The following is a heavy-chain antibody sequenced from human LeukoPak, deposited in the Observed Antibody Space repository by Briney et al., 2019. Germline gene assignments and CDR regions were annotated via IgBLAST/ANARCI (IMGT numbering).Heavy chain of an antibody. Sequence: PGGSLRLSCAASGFTFSSHAMSWVRQAPGKGLEWVSAISGSGGSTYYADSVKGRFTISRDNSKNTLYLQMNSLRAEDTAVYYCAKVGDDFWSGYYTGDIDYWGQGTLVTVSS. J-gene: IGHJ4*02. CDR1: GFTFSSHA. D-gene: IGHD3-3*01. V-gene: IGHV3-23*01. CDR3: AKVGDDFWSGYYTGDIDY. CDR2: ISGSGGST.